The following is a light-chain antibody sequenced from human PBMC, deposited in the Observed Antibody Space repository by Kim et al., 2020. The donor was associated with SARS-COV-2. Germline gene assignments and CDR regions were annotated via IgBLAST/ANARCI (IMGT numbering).Light chain of an antibody. CDR3: QQYNVYGYT. CDR1: QSISNE. J-gene: IGKJ2*01. Sequence: DIQVTQSPSTLSASVGDRVTITCRASQSISNELAWYQQKPGNAPKLLIYKASTLESGVPSRFSGSRSGTEFTLTISSLQPDDFATYYCQQYNVYGYTLGQGTKLEI. V-gene: IGKV1-5*03. CDR2: KAS.